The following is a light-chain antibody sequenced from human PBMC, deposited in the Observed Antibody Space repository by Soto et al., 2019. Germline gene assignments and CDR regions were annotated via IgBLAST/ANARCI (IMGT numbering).Light chain of an antibody. V-gene: IGLV3-9*01. J-gene: IGLJ2*01. Sequence: SSELTQPLSVSVALGQTARVTCGGNNIGNKNVHWYQQKPGQAPVLVIYRDSNRPSGIPERFSGSNSGNTATLTISRAQAGDEADYYCQVWDSSTVVFGGGTKVTVL. CDR1: NIGNKN. CDR2: RDS. CDR3: QVWDSSTVV.